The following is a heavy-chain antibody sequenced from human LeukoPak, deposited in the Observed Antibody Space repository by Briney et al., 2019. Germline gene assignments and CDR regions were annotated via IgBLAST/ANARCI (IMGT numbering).Heavy chain of an antibody. Sequence: KPSETLSLTCTVSGGSISSYYWSWIRQPPGKGLEWIGYIYYSGSTNYSPSLKSRVTISVDTSKNQFSLKLSSVTAADTAVYYCARSLSSSWYPLYYWGQGTLVTVSS. CDR1: GGSISSYY. V-gene: IGHV4-59*01. D-gene: IGHD6-13*01. J-gene: IGHJ4*02. CDR2: IYYSGST. CDR3: ARSLSSSWYPLYY.